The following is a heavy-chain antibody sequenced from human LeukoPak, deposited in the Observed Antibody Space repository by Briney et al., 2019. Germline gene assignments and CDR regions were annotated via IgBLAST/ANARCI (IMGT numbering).Heavy chain of an antibody. J-gene: IGHJ5*02. CDR1: GGSFSGYY. V-gene: IGHV4-34*01. CDR3: ARGPPGLPLLWGGWFDP. D-gene: IGHD2-21*01. Sequence: SETLSLTCAVYGGSFSGYYWSWIRQPPGKGLERIGEINHSGSTNYNPSLKSRVTISVDTSKNQFSLKLSSVTAADTAVYYCARGPPGLPLLWGGWFDPWGQGTLVTVSS. CDR2: INHSGST.